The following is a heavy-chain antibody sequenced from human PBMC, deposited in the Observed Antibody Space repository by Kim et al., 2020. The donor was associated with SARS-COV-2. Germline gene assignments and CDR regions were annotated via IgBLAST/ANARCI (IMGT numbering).Heavy chain of an antibody. D-gene: IGHD6-13*01. V-gene: IGHV3-13*04. CDR1: GFTFSSYD. CDR3: ARVRKAGIAAAGRKTFDY. J-gene: IGHJ4*01. CDR2: IGTAGDT. Sequence: GGSLRLSCAASGFTFSSYDMYWVRQATGKGLEWGSAIGTAGDTYYPGSVKGRFTISRENAKKSLYRQMNSRRAGDTAVYYCARVRKAGIAAAGRKTFDY.